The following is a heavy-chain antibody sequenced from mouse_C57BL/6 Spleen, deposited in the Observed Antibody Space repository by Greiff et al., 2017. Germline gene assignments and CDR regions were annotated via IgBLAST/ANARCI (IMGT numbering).Heavy chain of an antibody. CDR2: LNPSSGYT. Sequence: QVQLQQSGAELAKPGASVKLSCKASGYTFTSYWMHWVKQRPGQGLEWIGYLNPSSGYTKYNQKFKDKATLTADKSSSTAYMQLSILTYEDSSVYYCARYYDFYCDYWGQGTTLTVSS. D-gene: IGHD2-4*01. V-gene: IGHV1-7*01. J-gene: IGHJ2*01. CDR1: GYTFTSYW. CDR3: ARYYDFYCDY.